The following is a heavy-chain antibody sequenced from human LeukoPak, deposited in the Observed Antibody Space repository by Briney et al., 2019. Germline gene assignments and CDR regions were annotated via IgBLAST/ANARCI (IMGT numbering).Heavy chain of an antibody. CDR3: ARGRELLWFGELLYYTTFNWFDP. J-gene: IGHJ5*02. Sequence: ASVKVSCKASGYTFTSYYMHWVRQAPGQGLEWMGIINPSGGSTSYAQKFQGRVTMTRNTSISTAYMELSSLRSEDTAVYYCARGRELLWFGELLYYTTFNWFDPWGQGTLVTVSS. CDR2: INPSGGST. D-gene: IGHD3-10*01. V-gene: IGHV1-46*01. CDR1: GYTFTSYY.